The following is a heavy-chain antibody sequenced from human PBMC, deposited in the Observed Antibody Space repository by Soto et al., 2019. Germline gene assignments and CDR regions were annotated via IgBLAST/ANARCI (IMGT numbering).Heavy chain of an antibody. CDR1: GFSFGDYW. CDR2: IKQDGFEK. Sequence: EVQLVESGGGLVQPGGSLRLSCITSGFSFGDYWMTWVRQAPGKGLEWVASIKQDGFEKYYVDSVKGRFSISRDYATKSLLLQMNSLRAEDTAVYYCARDTNYNSWTGYAFFDYWGQGIQVTVSS. J-gene: IGHJ4*02. V-gene: IGHV3-7*01. CDR3: ARDTNYNSWTGYAFFDY. D-gene: IGHD3-3*01.